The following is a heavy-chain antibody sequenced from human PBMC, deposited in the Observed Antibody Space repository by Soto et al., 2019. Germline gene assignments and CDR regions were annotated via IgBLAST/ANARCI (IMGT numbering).Heavy chain of an antibody. CDR1: GYSSSNYY. CDR2: VNPHGAST. V-gene: IGHV1-46*01. Sequence: QVQVVQSGAEVREPGASVKVSCTASGYSSSNYYTHWARQAPGQGLEWMGIVNPHGASTVYAQRFQGRLPLTRDTYTNTDYLDLSRLTSDDTAIYYCASVTTIWSNWGQGTLVTVSS. J-gene: IGHJ4*02. D-gene: IGHD2-21*02. CDR3: ASVTTIWSN.